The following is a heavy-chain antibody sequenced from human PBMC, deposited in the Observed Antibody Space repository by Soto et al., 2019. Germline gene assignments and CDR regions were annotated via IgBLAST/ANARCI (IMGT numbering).Heavy chain of an antibody. V-gene: IGHV3-64D*06. CDR1: GFTFSMHS. J-gene: IGHJ4*02. CDR3: VRGDGDYYDGNGYLGRH. CDR2: ISRDGRST. Sequence: PGVSLRLSFSASGFTFSMHSMHWVRQTPGKALEYVSAISRDGRSTFYADSVKGRFTISRDNAKNTLYLQMNSLRAEDTAVYYCVRGDGDYYDGNGYLGRHWGQGTLVTVSS. D-gene: IGHD3-22*01.